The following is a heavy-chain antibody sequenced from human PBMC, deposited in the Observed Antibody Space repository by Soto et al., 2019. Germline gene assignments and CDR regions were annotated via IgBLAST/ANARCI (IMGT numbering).Heavy chain of an antibody. D-gene: IGHD3-3*01. CDR3: AREFWSGPFDY. CDR2: IWNDGSNK. Sequence: WGSLRLSCAASGFTFSSYGMHWVRQAPGKGLEWVAVIWNDGSNKYYADSVKGRFTISRDNSKNTLYLQMNSLRAEDTAVYYCAREFWSGPFDYWGQGTLVTVSS. CDR1: GFTFSSYG. J-gene: IGHJ4*02. V-gene: IGHV3-33*01.